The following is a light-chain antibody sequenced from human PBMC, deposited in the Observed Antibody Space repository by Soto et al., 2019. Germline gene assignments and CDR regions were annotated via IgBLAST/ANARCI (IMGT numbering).Light chain of an antibody. J-gene: IGKJ5*01. CDR2: GAS. CDR3: QQYCSSPLT. Sequence: EIVLTQSPGTLSLSPGERATLSCRASQSVSSSYLAWYQQKPGQAPRLLIYGASSRATGIPDRFSGSGSGTGFTLTISRLQPEDCAVYYCQQYCSSPLTFGQGTRLEIK. CDR1: QSVSSSY. V-gene: IGKV3-20*01.